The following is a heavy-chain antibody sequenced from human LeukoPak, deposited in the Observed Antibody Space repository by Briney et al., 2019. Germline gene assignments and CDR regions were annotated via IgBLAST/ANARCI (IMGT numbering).Heavy chain of an antibody. CDR2: ISYDGSNK. CDR3: AKAGPYCSSTSCFSYYYYYYMDV. V-gene: IGHV3-30*18. Sequence: GRSLRLSCAASGFTFSSYGMHWVRQAPGKGLEWVAVISYDGSNKYYADSVKGRFTISRDNSKNTLYLQMNSLRAEDTAVYYCAKAGPYCSSTSCFSYYYYYYMDVWGKRTTVTVSS. J-gene: IGHJ6*03. D-gene: IGHD2-2*01. CDR1: GFTFSSYG.